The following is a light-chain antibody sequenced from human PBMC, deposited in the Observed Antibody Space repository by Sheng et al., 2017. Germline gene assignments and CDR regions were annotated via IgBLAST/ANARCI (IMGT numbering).Light chain of an antibody. CDR3: QSYDSSLSGYV. CDR1: SSTIGAGYD. J-gene: IGLJ1*01. V-gene: IGLV1-40*01. Sequence: QSALTQPPSVSGAPGQRVTISCTGSSSTIGAGYDVHWYQQLPGTAPKLLIYANSNRPSGVPDRFSGSKSGTSASLAITGLQAEDEADYYCQSYDSSLSGYVFGTGTKVTVL. CDR2: ANS.